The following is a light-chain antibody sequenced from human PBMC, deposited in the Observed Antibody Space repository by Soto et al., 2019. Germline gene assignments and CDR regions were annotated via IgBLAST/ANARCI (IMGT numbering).Light chain of an antibody. V-gene: IGKV3D-20*02. CDR1: QSVSSTY. Sequence: EIVLTQSPGTLSLSPGERATLSCRASQSVSSTYLAWYQQKPGQAPRLLIYGASNRATGIPDRFSGSGSGTDFTLTISSLEPEDFAVYYCQQRSNWPPWTFGQGTKVDI. CDR2: GAS. J-gene: IGKJ1*01. CDR3: QQRSNWPPWT.